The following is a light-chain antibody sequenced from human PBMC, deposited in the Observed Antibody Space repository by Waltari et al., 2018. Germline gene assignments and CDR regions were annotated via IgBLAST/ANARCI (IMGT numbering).Light chain of an antibody. CDR3: QQYNSYSLLS. V-gene: IGKV1-5*03. CDR1: QSISKW. J-gene: IGKJ4*01. CDR2: KAS. Sequence: DIQMTQSPSTLSASVGDRVIFSCRASQSISKWLAWYQQKPGKAPKLLVYKASTLESGVPTRFSGSGSGTEFTLTISSLQPEDFATYYCQQYNSYSLLSFGGGTKVEIK.